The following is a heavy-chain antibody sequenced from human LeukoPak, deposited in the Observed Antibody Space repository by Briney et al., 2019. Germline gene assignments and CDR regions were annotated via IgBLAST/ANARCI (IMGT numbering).Heavy chain of an antibody. CDR2: IYTSGST. D-gene: IGHD4-17*01. J-gene: IGHJ5*02. CDR1: GNSFGDYY. CDR3: TGDTGTTGEVKFDP. Sequence: KPSETLSLTCTVSGNSFGDYYWSWIRQPAGKGLEWIGRIYTSGSTTYNPSLKSRVTMSVDTSKSQFSLNLMSVTAADTAVYYCTGDTGTTGEVKFDPWGQGTLVTVSS. V-gene: IGHV4-4*07.